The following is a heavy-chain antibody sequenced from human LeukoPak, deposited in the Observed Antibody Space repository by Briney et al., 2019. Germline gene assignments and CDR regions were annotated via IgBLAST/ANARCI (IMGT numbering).Heavy chain of an antibody. CDR3: AVLYEILTGYITDTS. Sequence: SVKVSCKASGGTFSSYAISWVRQAPGQGLEWMGRIIPILGIANYAQKFQGRVTITADKSTSTAYMELSSLRSEDTAVYYCAVLYEILTGYITDTSWGQGTLVTVSS. D-gene: IGHD3-9*01. CDR1: GGTFSSYA. CDR2: IIPILGIA. J-gene: IGHJ4*02. V-gene: IGHV1-69*04.